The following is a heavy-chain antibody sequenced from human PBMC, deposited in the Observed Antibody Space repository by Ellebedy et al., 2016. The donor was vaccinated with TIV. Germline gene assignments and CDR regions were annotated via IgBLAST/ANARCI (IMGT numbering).Heavy chain of an antibody. CDR2: VFYSGRP. Sequence: MPSETLSLTCSVSGGSFSSTRYSWAWIRQPPGKGPAYIGSVFYSGRPYYNPSFKSRVTLSADTSKNQFSLNLTTVNAADTAVYYCARTDPWQPIDDWGQGILVSVSS. V-gene: IGHV4-39*01. J-gene: IGHJ4*02. CDR3: ARTDPWQPIDD. D-gene: IGHD2-21*02. CDR1: GGSFSSTRYS.